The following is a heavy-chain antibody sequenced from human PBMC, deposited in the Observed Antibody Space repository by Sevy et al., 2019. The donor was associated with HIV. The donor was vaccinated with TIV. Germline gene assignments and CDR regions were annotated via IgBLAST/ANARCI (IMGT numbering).Heavy chain of an antibody. D-gene: IGHD1-26*01. CDR2: IKQDGSEI. CDR1: GFTFSSNW. CDR3: ARDRGIYFIVGATTGAFDI. V-gene: IGHV3-7*01. J-gene: IGHJ3*02. Sequence: GGSLRLSCAASGFTFSSNWMSWVRQAPGKGLEWVANIKQDGSEIYYVDSVKGRFTISRDNAKNSLYLQMSSLRAEDTAVYYCARDRGIYFIVGATTGAFDIWGQGTMVTVSS.